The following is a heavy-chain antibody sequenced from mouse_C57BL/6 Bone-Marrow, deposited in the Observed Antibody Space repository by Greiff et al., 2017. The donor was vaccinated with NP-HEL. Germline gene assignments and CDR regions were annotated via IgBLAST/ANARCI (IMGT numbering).Heavy chain of an antibody. D-gene: IGHD1-1*01. CDR1: GFSFNTYA. Sequence: EVQLVESGGGLVQPKGSLKLSCAASGFSFNTYAMNWVRQAPGKGLEWVARIRSKSNNYATYYADSVKDRFTISRDDSESMLYLQMNNLKTEDTAMYYCVSRSSLYAMDYWGQGTSVTVSS. CDR2: IRSKSNNYAT. CDR3: VSRSSLYAMDY. V-gene: IGHV10-1*01. J-gene: IGHJ4*01.